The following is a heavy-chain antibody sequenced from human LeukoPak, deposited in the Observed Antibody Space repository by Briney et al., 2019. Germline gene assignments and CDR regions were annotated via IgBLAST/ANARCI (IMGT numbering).Heavy chain of an antibody. Sequence: SVKVSCKASGGTFSSYAISWVRQAPGQGLEWMGGIIPIFGTANYAQKFLGRVTITADESTSTAYMELSSLRSEDTAVYYCARGFTMVREPMGWFDPWGQGTLVTVSS. CDR3: ARGFTMVREPMGWFDP. CDR1: GGTFSSYA. V-gene: IGHV1-69*01. CDR2: IIPIFGTA. J-gene: IGHJ5*02. D-gene: IGHD3-10*01.